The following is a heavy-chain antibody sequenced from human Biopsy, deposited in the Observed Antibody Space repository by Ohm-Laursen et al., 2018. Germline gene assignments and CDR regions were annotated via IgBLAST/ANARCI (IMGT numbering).Heavy chain of an antibody. D-gene: IGHD3-22*01. CDR1: GESFNGYY. Sequence: SETLSLTCPVYGESFNGYYWSWIRQTPGKGLEWIGEINHSGRTNYNPSLKSRVTISVDTSKNQFSLKVRPVTAADTAVYYCVRGVDYYDPYHYYALDVWGQGTTVTVSS. V-gene: IGHV4-34*01. J-gene: IGHJ6*02. CDR2: INHSGRT. CDR3: VRGVDYYDPYHYYALDV.